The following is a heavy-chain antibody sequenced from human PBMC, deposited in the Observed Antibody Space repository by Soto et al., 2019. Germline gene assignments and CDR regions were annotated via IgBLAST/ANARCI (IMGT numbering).Heavy chain of an antibody. D-gene: IGHD1-7*01. J-gene: IGHJ6*02. V-gene: IGHV3-33*01. CDR2: IWYDGSNK. Sequence: GGSLRLSCAASGFTFSSYGMHWVRQAPGKGLEWVAVIWYDGSNKYYADSVKGRFTISRDNSKNTLYLQMNSLRAEDTAVYYCARDTFGTWNCAYYYYGMDVWGQGTTVTVSS. CDR3: ARDTFGTWNCAYYYYGMDV. CDR1: GFTFSSYG.